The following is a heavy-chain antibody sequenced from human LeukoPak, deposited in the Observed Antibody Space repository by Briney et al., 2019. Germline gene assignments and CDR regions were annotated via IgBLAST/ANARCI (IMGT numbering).Heavy chain of an antibody. V-gene: IGHV1-46*01. J-gene: IGHJ4*02. CDR3: ARDSVDDIPMIQAY. CDR2: MKHCGGST. Sequence: ASLNLSCKASGYTFTGYHMHCVRQAPGQGLEGMGKMKHCGGSTTYAQNFQGRVTMTRRTSTSTVYMELSSLRSDDTAVYDCARDSVDDIPMIQAYWGQGTLVTVSS. D-gene: IGHD2-8*01. CDR1: GYTFTGYH.